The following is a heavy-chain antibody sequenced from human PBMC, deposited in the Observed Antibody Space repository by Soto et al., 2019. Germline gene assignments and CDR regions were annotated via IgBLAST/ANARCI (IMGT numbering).Heavy chain of an antibody. CDR1: GGSFSGYY. J-gene: IGHJ6*02. CDR2: INHSGTI. CDR3: ARDDSNLVTSYSLDV. V-gene: IGHV4-34*01. Sequence: SETLSLTCAVYGGSFSGYYWTWIRQPPGKGLEWIGEINHSGTINFNPSLKSRLTISLDTSKKHFSLKLSSVTDADTAAYYCARDDSNLVTSYSLDVWGQGTTVTVSS. D-gene: IGHD2-21*02.